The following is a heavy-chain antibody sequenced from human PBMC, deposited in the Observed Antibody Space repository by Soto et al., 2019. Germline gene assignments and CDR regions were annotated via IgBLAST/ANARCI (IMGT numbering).Heavy chain of an antibody. D-gene: IGHD3-10*01. CDR2: IAPHSGRT. Sequence: QVQLVQSGPDVKNPGASVRVSCVASGYAFTSYGVNWVRQAPGQGLEWMGWIAPHSGRTTYLPKFQGRVTMTADISTNTAYIELRSLKTADTGIYFGAGAATGSYHSAYWGQGTVVTVSS. CDR3: AGAATGSYHSAY. V-gene: IGHV1-18*04. J-gene: IGHJ4*02. CDR1: GYAFTSYG.